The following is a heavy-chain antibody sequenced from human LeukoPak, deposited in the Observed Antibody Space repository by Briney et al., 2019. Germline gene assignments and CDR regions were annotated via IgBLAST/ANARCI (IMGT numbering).Heavy chain of an antibody. V-gene: IGHV1-2*02. D-gene: IGHD6-13*01. CDR2: INPNSGGT. CDR1: GYTITNNY. CDR3: ARDLGIAAARNWFDP. Sequence: ASVKVSCKASGYTITNNYMHWVRQAPGQGLEWMGWINPNSGGTNYAQKFQGRVTMTRDTSISTAYMELSRLRSDDTAVYYCARDLGIAAARNWFDPWGQGTLVTVSS. J-gene: IGHJ5*02.